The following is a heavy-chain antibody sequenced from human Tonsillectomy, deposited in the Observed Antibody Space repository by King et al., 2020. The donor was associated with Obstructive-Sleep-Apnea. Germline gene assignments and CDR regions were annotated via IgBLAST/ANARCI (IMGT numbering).Heavy chain of an antibody. CDR3: ARDKLSGSGLFDY. D-gene: IGHD5-12*01. CDR1: GYTFTGYY. V-gene: IGHV1-2*04. J-gene: IGHJ4*02. CDR2: INPNSGGT. Sequence: QLVQSGTEVKKPGASVKVSCKASGYTFTGYYIHWVRQAPGQGLEWMGRINPNSGGTNYAQKFQGWVTMTRATSISTAYMELSRLGSDDTAVYYCARDKLSGSGLFDYWGQGTLVTVSS.